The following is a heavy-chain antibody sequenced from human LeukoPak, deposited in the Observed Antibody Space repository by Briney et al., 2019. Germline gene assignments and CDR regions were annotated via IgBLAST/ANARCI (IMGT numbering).Heavy chain of an antibody. J-gene: IGHJ6*02. CDR3: ARVRSFGSGWYGDYYYGMDV. V-gene: IGHV1-3*01. CDR2: INAANGNT. CDR1: GYTFTSYA. D-gene: IGHD6-19*01. Sequence: GASVKVSCKASGYTFTSYAMHWVRQAPGQSLEWMGWINAANGNTKYSQKFQGRVTITRDTSASTAYMELSSLRSEDTAVYYCARVRSFGSGWYGDYYYGMDVWGQGTTVTVSS.